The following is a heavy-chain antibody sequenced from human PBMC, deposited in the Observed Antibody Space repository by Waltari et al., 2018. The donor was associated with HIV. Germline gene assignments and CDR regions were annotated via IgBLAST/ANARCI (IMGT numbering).Heavy chain of an antibody. Sequence: QVQLQESGAGLVKPSETLSLTCTVSGYSISSGYYWGWIRQPPGKGLEWIGSIYHSGSAYYKSSLKSRVTISVDTSKNQFSLKLSSATAADTAVYYCARDRYDSSGYLATYNNYYGVDVWGQGTTVTVSS. CDR1: GYSISSGYY. D-gene: IGHD3-22*01. CDR2: IYHSGSA. J-gene: IGHJ6*02. V-gene: IGHV4-38-2*02. CDR3: ARDRYDSSGYLATYNNYYGVDV.